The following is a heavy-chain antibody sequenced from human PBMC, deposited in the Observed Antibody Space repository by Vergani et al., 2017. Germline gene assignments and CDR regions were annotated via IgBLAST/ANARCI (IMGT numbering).Heavy chain of an antibody. Sequence: QLQLVQPGAEVKKPGASVKVSCKVSGYTLTELSMHWVRQAPGKGLEWMGGFDPEDGETIYAQKFQGRVTMTEDTSTDTAYMELSSLRSEDTAVYYCATVKAGYSSSWNTLYYFDYWGQGTLVTVSS. J-gene: IGHJ4*02. CDR1: GYTLTELS. CDR3: ATVKAGYSSSWNTLYYFDY. V-gene: IGHV1-24*01. D-gene: IGHD6-13*01. CDR2: FDPEDGET.